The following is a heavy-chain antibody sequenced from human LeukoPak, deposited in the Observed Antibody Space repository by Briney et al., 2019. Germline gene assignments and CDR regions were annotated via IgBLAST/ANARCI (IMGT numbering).Heavy chain of an antibody. Sequence: GRSLRLSCAASGFTFSSYAMHWVRQAPGKGLEWVAAISYDGSNTYYADSVKGRFTISRDNPKNTLYLQMNSLRAEDTAVYYCGRARCGTYGDFFDYWGQGTLVTVSS. CDR3: GRARCGTYGDFFDY. V-gene: IGHV3-30*03. CDR2: ISYDGSNT. J-gene: IGHJ4*02. CDR1: GFTFSSYA. D-gene: IGHD4-17*01.